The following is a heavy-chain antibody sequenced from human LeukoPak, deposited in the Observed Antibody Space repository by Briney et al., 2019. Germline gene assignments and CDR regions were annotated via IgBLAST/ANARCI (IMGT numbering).Heavy chain of an antibody. CDR3: AINGGGDSGYGNFDY. CDR2: INWNSDSI. D-gene: IGHD5-12*01. J-gene: IGHJ4*02. CDR1: GFTFDDYA. Sequence: GRSLRLSCAVSGFTFDDYAMHLVRQVPGKGLEWVSGINWNSDSIGYADSVKGRFTTSRDNAKNSLYLQMNSLRAEDTAFYYCAINGGGDSGYGNFDYWGQGTLVTVSS. V-gene: IGHV3-9*01.